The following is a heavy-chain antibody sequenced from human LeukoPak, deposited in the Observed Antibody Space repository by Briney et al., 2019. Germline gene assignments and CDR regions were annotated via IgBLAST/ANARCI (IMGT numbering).Heavy chain of an antibody. CDR1: GFTFSSYA. CDR2: ISGSGGST. V-gene: IGHV3-23*01. CDR3: AKDKSGMIVDNYFDY. Sequence: PGGSQRLSCAASGFTFSSYAMSWVRQAPGKGLEWVSAISGSGGSTYYADSVKGRFTISRDNSKNTLYLQMNSLRAEDTAVYYCAKDKSGMIVDNYFDYWGQGTLVTVSS. J-gene: IGHJ4*02. D-gene: IGHD3-22*01.